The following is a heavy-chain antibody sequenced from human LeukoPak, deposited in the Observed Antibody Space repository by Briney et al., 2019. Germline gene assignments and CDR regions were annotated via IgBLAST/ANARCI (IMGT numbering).Heavy chain of an antibody. V-gene: IGHV1-2*02. Sequence: ASVKVSCKASGGTFSSYAFTWVRQAPGQGLKWMGWINPNSGGTNYAQKFQGRVTMTRDTSISTAYMELSRLRSDDTAVYYCARGATPYSADYWGQGTLVTVSS. CDR2: INPNSGGT. J-gene: IGHJ4*02. CDR3: ARGATPYSADY. D-gene: IGHD2-21*01. CDR1: GGTFSSYA.